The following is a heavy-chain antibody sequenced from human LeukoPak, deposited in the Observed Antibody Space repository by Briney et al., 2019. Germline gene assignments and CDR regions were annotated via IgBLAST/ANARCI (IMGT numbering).Heavy chain of an antibody. CDR2: IKQDGSEK. CDR1: GFTFSRYS. CDR3: ARDRPQQWLVRGQRGYYYYMDV. Sequence: GGSLRLSCAASGFTFSRYSMNWVRQAPGMGLEWVANIKQDGSEKYYVDSVKGRFTISRDIAKNSLYLQMNSLRAEDTAVYYCARDRPQQWLVRGQRGYYYYMDVWGKGTTVTISS. V-gene: IGHV3-7*01. J-gene: IGHJ6*03. D-gene: IGHD6-19*01.